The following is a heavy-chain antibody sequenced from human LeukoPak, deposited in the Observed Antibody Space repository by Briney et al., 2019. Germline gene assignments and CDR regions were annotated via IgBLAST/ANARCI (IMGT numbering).Heavy chain of an antibody. V-gene: IGHV1-69*04. CDR3: ARGQLGTMVRGVIPEGWFDP. J-gene: IGHJ5*02. D-gene: IGHD3-10*01. CDR2: IIPIHGIA. Sequence: SVKVSCKASGGTFTCYAISWVRQAPGQGLEWMGRIIPIHGIANYAQKFEGRVTITADTSTSTAYMELSSLRSEDTAVYYCARGQLGTMVRGVIPEGWFDPWGQGTLVTVSS. CDR1: GGTFTCYA.